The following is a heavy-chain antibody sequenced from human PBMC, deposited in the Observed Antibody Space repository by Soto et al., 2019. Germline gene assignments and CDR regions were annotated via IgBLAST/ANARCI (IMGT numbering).Heavy chain of an antibody. J-gene: IGHJ4*02. CDR2: VYYSGTT. D-gene: IGHD3-22*01. Sequence: PSETLSLTCTVSGGSISSGDHCWSWIRQPPGKGLEWIGYVYYSGTTYSNPSLKSRVTISVDTSKNQFSLRLSSVTAADTAVYYCATYYDSSGPTFDFWGQGTLVTVSS. CDR3: ATYYDSSGPTFDF. V-gene: IGHV4-30-4*01. CDR1: GGSISSGDHC.